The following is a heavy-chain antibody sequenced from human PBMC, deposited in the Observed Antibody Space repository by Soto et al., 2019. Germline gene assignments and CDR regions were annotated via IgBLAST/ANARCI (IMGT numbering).Heavy chain of an antibody. V-gene: IGHV3-23*01. CDR2: IHGGGGAT. Sequence: EVQLLESGGGLVQPGGSLRLSCAASGFTFSAYAMGWVRQAPGKGLEWVSTIHGGGGATHYADSVKGRYTISRDDSKNTLYAQMNSLRAEDTAVYYWAKFEGHPLEYWYLDFWGRGTLVTVSS. J-gene: IGHJ2*01. D-gene: IGHD1-1*01. CDR3: AKFEGHPLEYWYLDF. CDR1: GFTFSAYA.